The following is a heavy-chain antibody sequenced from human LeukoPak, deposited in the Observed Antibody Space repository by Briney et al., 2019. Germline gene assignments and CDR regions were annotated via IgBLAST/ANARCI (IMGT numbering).Heavy chain of an antibody. J-gene: IGHJ4*02. CDR1: GFTFSSYA. Sequence: GGSLRLSCAASGFTFSSYAMSWVRQAAGKGLEWVSSISGSGGRTYYADSVKGRFTISRDNSKNTLHLQMNSLRAEDTAIYYCAKIGANVGFWGQGNLVTVSS. V-gene: IGHV3-23*01. D-gene: IGHD4/OR15-4a*01. CDR2: ISGSGGRT. CDR3: AKIGANVGF.